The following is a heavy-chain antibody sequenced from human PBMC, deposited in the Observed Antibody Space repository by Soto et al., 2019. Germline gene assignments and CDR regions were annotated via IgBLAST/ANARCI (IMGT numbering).Heavy chain of an antibody. D-gene: IGHD3-22*01. CDR2: ISGSGGSR. Sequence: GGSLRLSCAASGFTFSSYAMSWVRQAPGKGLEWVSAISGSGGSRYYADSVKGRFTISRDNSKNTLYLQMNSLRAEDTAVYYCAKGTPRRDYYDSSGYTHFDYWGQGTLVTVSS. J-gene: IGHJ4*02. CDR3: AKGTPRRDYYDSSGYTHFDY. V-gene: IGHV3-23*01. CDR1: GFTFSSYA.